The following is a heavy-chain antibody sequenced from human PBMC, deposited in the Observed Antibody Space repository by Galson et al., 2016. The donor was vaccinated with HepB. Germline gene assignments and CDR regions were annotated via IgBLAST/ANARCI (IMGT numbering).Heavy chain of an antibody. Sequence: SLRLSCAASGFTLSSHWMNWVRQAPGKGLEWVSVIYSGGNTFYADSVKGRFTISRDTSKNTLYLQMNSLRAEDTAVYYCATSPSRGYWGQGTLVTVSS. V-gene: IGHV3-66*01. CDR3: ATSPSRGY. D-gene: IGHD2-2*01. CDR1: GFTLSSHW. J-gene: IGHJ4*02. CDR2: IYSGGNT.